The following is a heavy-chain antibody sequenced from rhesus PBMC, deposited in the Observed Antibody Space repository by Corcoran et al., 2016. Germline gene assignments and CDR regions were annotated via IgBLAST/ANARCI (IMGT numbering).Heavy chain of an antibody. D-gene: IGHD1-14*01. J-gene: IGHJ5-2*02. CDR3: AREGYTRNEPLDV. Sequence: VEQLVESGGGLVQPGASLRLSCVASEFTFSSYDMHWVRQAPGKGLEWVSAIDIGGGTYYPDSVKGRFTISRDSAKNSLYLQMNSLRAEDTAVYYCAREGYTRNEPLDVWGRGVLVTVSS. V-gene: IGHV3-132*01. CDR2: IDIGGGT. CDR1: EFTFSSYD.